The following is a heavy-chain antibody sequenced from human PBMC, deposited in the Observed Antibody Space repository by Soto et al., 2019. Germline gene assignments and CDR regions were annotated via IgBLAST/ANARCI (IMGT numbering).Heavy chain of an antibody. V-gene: IGHV4-39*07. J-gene: IGHJ4*02. CDR3: ARDKITGLFDY. D-gene: IGHD2-8*02. Sequence: TCAVSSGSISSSLNHWGWIRQPPGKGLEWIGNINHSGSTNYNPSLKSRVTISVDTSKNQFSLKLTSVTAADTAVYYCARDKITGLFDYWGQGTLVTVSS. CDR2: INHSGST. CDR1: SGSISSSLNH.